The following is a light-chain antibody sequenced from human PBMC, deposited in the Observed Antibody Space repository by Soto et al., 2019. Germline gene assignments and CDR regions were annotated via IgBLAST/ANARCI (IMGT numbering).Light chain of an antibody. CDR3: QQSGSSPIT. Sequence: EIVLTQSPATLSLSPGERATLSCRASQSVGSFLAWYQQKPGQAPSLLIYDTSIRATGIPARFSGSGSGTDFTLTISRLEPEDFAVYYCQQSGSSPITFGQGTRLEI. CDR1: QSVGSF. V-gene: IGKV3-11*01. J-gene: IGKJ5*01. CDR2: DTS.